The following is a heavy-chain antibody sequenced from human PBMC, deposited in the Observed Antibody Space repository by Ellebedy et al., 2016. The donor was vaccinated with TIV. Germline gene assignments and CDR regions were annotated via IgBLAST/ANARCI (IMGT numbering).Heavy chain of an antibody. Sequence: GESLKISXQGFGFSFTNYWIGWVLQMPGKGLEWMGTIYPDDSDVRYSPSFQGQVTISVDKSISTAYLQWTSLQASDSAMYYCARRGGRGTKDGNDAFDIWGQGTMVTVSS. V-gene: IGHV5-51*01. CDR2: IYPDDSDV. CDR3: ARRGGRGTKDGNDAFDI. CDR1: GFSFTNYW. D-gene: IGHD3-16*01. J-gene: IGHJ3*02.